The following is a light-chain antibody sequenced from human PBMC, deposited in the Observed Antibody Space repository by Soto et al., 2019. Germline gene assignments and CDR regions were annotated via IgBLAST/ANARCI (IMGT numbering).Light chain of an antibody. Sequence: EIVLTQSPATLSLSPGERATLSCRASQSISNLLAWYQQKPGQAPRLLIYDAFNRATGVPARFSGSGSGTDFTLTISTLEPEDFAVYFCQQRSNWPPFTFGPGTKVEVK. CDR1: QSISNL. CDR2: DAF. V-gene: IGKV3-11*01. CDR3: QQRSNWPPFT. J-gene: IGKJ3*01.